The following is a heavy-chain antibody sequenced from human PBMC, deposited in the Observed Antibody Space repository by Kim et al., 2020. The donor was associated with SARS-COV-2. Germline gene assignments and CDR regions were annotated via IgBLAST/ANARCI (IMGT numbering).Heavy chain of an antibody. J-gene: IGHJ4*02. CDR3: ARCSSPVSY. Sequence: SNKYYADSVKGRFTISRDNSKNTLYLQMNSLRAEDTAVYYSARCSSPVSYWGQGTLVTVSS. V-gene: IGHV3-30*01. D-gene: IGHD6-19*01. CDR2: SNK.